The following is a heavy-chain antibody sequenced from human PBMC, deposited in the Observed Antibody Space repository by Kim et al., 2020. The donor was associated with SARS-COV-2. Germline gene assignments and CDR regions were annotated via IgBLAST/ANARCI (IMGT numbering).Heavy chain of an antibody. V-gene: IGHV3-74*01. CDR1: GFTSSGDW. Sequence: GASLRLSCAASGFTSSGDWMHWVRQAPGKGLMWVSRIDGGGTATAYADAVEGRFTISRDSAKDTLYLQMNSLRDEDTAIYYCVRARYDGNCFGRWGQGTLVTVSS. CDR3: VRARYDGNCFGR. J-gene: IGHJ4*02. CDR2: IDGGGTAT. D-gene: IGHD2-21*02.